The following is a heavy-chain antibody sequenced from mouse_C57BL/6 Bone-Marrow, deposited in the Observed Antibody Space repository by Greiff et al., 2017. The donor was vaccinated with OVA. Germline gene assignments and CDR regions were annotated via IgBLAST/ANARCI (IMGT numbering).Heavy chain of an antibody. D-gene: IGHD2-1*01. CDR2: IHPNSGST. CDR1: GYTFTSYW. Sequence: QVQLQQSGAELVKPGASVKLSCKASGYTFTSYWMHWVKQRPGQGLEWIGMIHPNSGSTNYNEKFKSKATLTVDKSSSTAYMQLSSLTSEDSAVYYCARGIYYGKAVDYWGQGTTLTVSS. J-gene: IGHJ2*01. V-gene: IGHV1-64*01. CDR3: ARGIYYGKAVDY.